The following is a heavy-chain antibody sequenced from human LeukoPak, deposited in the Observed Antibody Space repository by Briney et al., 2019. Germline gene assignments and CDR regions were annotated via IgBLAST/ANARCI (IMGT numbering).Heavy chain of an antibody. V-gene: IGHV4-31*03. J-gene: IGHJ6*03. CDR2: IYYSGST. CDR1: GGSISSGGYY. Sequence: SETLSLTCTVSGGSISSGGYYWSWIRQHPGKGLEWIGYIYYSGSTYYNPSLKSRVTISVDTSKNQFSLKLSSVTAADTAVYYCASSYSSSSSHYYYYRDVWGKGTTVTVSS. CDR3: ASSYSSSSSHYYYYRDV. D-gene: IGHD6-6*01.